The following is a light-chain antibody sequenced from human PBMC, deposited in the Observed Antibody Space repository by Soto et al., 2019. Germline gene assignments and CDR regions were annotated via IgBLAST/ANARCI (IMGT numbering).Light chain of an antibody. Sequence: QSVLTQPASVSGSPGQSVTISCTGPRSDIGDSNFISWYQHSPGKAPRLLIYEVNNRPSGVSKRFSGSKAGNTASLTISGLLDDDEADYFCSLYSSNGSLIFGPGTKVTVL. V-gene: IGLV2-14*01. J-gene: IGLJ1*01. CDR1: RSDIGDSNF. CDR2: EVN. CDR3: SLYSSNGSLI.